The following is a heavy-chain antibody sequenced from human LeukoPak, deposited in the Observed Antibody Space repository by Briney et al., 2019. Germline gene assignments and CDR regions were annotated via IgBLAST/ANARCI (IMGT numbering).Heavy chain of an antibody. CDR3: ARGSRFLDY. V-gene: IGHV1-46*01. D-gene: IGHD3-3*01. CDR2: IDPSGGRT. CDR1: GYTFTSDY. Sequence: ASVKVSCKASGYTFTSDYIHWVRQAPGQGLEWLGIIDPSGGRTTYGQNFQGRVTMTRDTSTSTVYMELSSLRSEDTAVYYCARGSRFLDYWGQGTLVTVSS. J-gene: IGHJ4*02.